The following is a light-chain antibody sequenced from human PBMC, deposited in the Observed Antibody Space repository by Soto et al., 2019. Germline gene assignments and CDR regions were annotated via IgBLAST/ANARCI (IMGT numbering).Light chain of an antibody. CDR1: QSVSNH. J-gene: IGKJ1*01. CDR3: QQYDNLPPWT. CDR2: GAS. Sequence: EIVMTQSPATLSVSPGERATLSCRASQSVSNHLAWYQQKPGQAPRLLIYGASTRATGIPARFIGSGSGTEFTLTISSLQSEDFAVYYCQQYDNLPPWTFGQGTKVEIK. V-gene: IGKV3-15*01.